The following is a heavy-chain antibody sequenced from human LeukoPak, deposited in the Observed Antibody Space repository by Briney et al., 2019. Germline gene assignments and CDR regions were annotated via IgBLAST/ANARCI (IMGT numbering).Heavy chain of an antibody. CDR1: GFAFSTYG. J-gene: IGHJ4*02. Sequence: GRSLRLSCAASGFAFSTYGMHWVRQAPGKGLEWVAVISDDGNDKYYVDSVKGRFTISRDNPQNTLYLQMDSLRAEDTAVYYCAGGLLGCRGGSCYPTDYWGQGTLVTVSS. CDR3: AGGLLGCRGGSCYPTDY. D-gene: IGHD2-15*01. CDR2: ISDDGNDK. V-gene: IGHV3-30*03.